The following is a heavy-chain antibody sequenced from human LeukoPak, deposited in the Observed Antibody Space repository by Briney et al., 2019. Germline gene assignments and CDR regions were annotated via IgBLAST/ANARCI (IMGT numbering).Heavy chain of an antibody. V-gene: IGHV3-30-3*01. CDR2: ISFDGTNK. Sequence: PGGSLRLSCAASGFTFSNYAMHWVRQAPGKGLEWVAVISFDGTNKYYANSVQGRFTISRDSSKNTLYLQMNSLRAEDTALYYCARDMYDNGWSSFDYWGQGTLVTVSS. D-gene: IGHD3-10*01. CDR1: GFTFSNYA. CDR3: ARDMYDNGWSSFDY. J-gene: IGHJ4*02.